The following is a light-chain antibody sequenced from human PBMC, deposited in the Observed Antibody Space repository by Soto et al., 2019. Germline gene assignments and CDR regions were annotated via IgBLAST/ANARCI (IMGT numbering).Light chain of an antibody. CDR1: HRISSC. J-gene: IGKJ3*01. CDR3: QQANSFPPP. CDR2: GAS. Sequence: DIQMTQSPSTLSACVGDRVTITCRASHRISSCLAWYQQKPGKARKVLIYGASSLQGGAPARCSGSGSGTEFTLTLTSLQTEDFETYYRQQANSFPPPFGPGTKVDIK. V-gene: IGKV1-12*01.